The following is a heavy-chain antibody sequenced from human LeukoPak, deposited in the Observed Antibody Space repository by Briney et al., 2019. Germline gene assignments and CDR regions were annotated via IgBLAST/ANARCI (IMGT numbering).Heavy chain of an antibody. CDR2: IYSGDST. CDR1: GFTVSGNY. D-gene: IGHD6-13*01. CDR3: ARDRAAADLDY. V-gene: IGHV3-66*01. J-gene: IGHJ4*02. Sequence: PGGSLRLSCAASGFTVSGNYMSWVRQAPGKGLEWVSIIYSGDSTYYADSVKGRFTISRDNSKNTLYLQMNSLRAEDTAVYYCARDRAAADLDYWGQGTLVTVSS.